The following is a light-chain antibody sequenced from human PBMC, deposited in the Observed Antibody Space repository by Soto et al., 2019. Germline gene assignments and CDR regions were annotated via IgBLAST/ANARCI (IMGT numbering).Light chain of an antibody. V-gene: IGKV1-12*01. Sequence: DIQMTQSPSSVSASVGDRVTIACRASQGISNWLAWYQQKPGQAPKLLISAGSSLQSGVPSRFSGSGSGTDFTLTITSLQPEDFATYYCQQSYRKPATFGQGTKLEIK. J-gene: IGKJ2*01. CDR3: QQSYRKPAT. CDR2: AGS. CDR1: QGISNW.